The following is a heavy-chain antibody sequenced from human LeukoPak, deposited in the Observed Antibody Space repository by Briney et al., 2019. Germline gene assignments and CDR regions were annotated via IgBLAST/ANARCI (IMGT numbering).Heavy chain of an antibody. CDR2: ISYDGSNK. CDR1: GFTFSSYA. J-gene: IGHJ4*02. D-gene: IGHD1-26*01. V-gene: IGHV3-30*04. CDR3: ARDGRGSLDY. Sequence: GGSPRLSCAASGFTFSSYAMHWVRQAPGKGLEWVAVISYDGSNKYYADSVKGRFTISRDNSKNTLYLQMNSLRAEDTAVYYCARDGRGSLDYWGQGTLVTVSS.